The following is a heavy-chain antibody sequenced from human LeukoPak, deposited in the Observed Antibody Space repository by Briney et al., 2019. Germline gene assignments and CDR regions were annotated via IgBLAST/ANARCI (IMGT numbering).Heavy chain of an antibody. D-gene: IGHD5-18*01. CDR3: ARSRGGYSYGYGED. J-gene: IGHJ4*02. CDR2: ISAYNGNT. Sequence: GGSLKVSCKASGYSFTSYGISWVRQAPGQGLEWMGWISAYNGNTNYAQKLQDRVTMTTDTSTSTGYMELRSLTSDDTAVYYCARSRGGYSYGYGEDWGQGTLVTVSS. CDR1: GYSFTSYG. V-gene: IGHV1-18*01.